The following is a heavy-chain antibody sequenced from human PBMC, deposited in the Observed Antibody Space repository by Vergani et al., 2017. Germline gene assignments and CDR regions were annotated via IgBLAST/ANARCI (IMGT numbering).Heavy chain of an antibody. Sequence: QVHLKESGPGLMKPSEPLCLTCSVSGCSVRNYYLSCIRQPPGKGLEFICYIAHIGRSNYDPSFRSRATITLDTSKNQVSLKLTSVNVADTAVYYCAKVEDIVVDNMFDSWGQGILVTVSS. CDR3: AKVEDIVVDNMFDS. V-gene: IGHV4-59*02. CDR1: GCSVRNYY. D-gene: IGHD5-12*01. J-gene: IGHJ5*01. CDR2: IAHIGRS.